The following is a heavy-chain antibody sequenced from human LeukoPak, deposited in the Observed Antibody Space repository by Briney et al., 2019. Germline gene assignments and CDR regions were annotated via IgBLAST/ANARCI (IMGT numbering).Heavy chain of an antibody. Sequence: ASVKVSCKASGYTFTSYGISWVRQAPGQGLEWRGWISAYNGNTNYAQKLQGRVTMTTDTSTSTAYMDLRSLRSDDTAVYYCARDPGRGSYYYYGMDVWGQGTTVTVSS. CDR3: ARDPGRGSYYYYGMDV. V-gene: IGHV1-18*01. D-gene: IGHD3-16*01. CDR1: GYTFTSYG. J-gene: IGHJ6*02. CDR2: ISAYNGNT.